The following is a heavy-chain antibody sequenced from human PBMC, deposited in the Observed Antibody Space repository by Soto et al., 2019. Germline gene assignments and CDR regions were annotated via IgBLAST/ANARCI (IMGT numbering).Heavy chain of an antibody. V-gene: IGHV1-18*01. Sequence: ASVKVSCKASGYTFTSYAISWVRQAPGQGLEWMGWISAYNGNTNYAQKFQGRVTITRDTSASTAYMELSSLRSEDTAVYYCASSYSNYALIDYYYYGMDVWGQGTMVTVSS. J-gene: IGHJ6*02. CDR3: ASSYSNYALIDYYYYGMDV. CDR1: GYTFTSYA. D-gene: IGHD4-4*01. CDR2: ISAYNGNT.